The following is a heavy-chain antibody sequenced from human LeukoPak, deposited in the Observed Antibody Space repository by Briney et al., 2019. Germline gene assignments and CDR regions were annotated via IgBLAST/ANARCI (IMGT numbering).Heavy chain of an antibody. CDR2: IYYSGST. J-gene: IGHJ6*02. CDR3: ARVRYYYYGMDV. V-gene: IGHV4-59*01. Sequence: TSETLSLTCTVSGGSISSYYWSWTRQPPGKGLEWIGYIYYSGSTNYNPSLKSRVTISVDTSKNQFSLKLSSVTAADTAVYYCARVRYYYYGMDVWGQGTTVTVSS. CDR1: GGSISSYY.